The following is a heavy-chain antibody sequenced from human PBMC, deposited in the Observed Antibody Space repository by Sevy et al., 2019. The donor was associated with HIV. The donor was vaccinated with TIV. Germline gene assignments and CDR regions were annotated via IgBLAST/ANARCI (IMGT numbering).Heavy chain of an antibody. V-gene: IGHV3-48*03. J-gene: IGHJ3*01. Sequence: GGSLRLSCAASGFIFSSYEMSWVRQAPGKGLEWISYIGSSGSNVYHADSVKGRFTISRDNTQNSLYLQMNSLRVEDTAVYYCNRSRLQGEDAFDLWGQGTMVTVSS. CDR2: IGSSGSNV. CDR3: NRSRLQGEDAFDL. CDR1: GFIFSSYE. D-gene: IGHD6-13*01.